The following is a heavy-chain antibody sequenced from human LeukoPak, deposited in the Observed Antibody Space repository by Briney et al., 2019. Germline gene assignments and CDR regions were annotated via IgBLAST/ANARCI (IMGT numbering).Heavy chain of an antibody. CDR2: ISSNSTYI. Sequence: GGSLRLSCAASGFTFSSYSMNWVRQAPGKGLEWVSSISSNSTYIYYADSVKGRFTISRDNAKNSLYLQMNSLRAEDTAVYYCARGRGYGEFDYWGQGTLVTVSS. V-gene: IGHV3-21*01. CDR1: GFTFSSYS. CDR3: ARGRGYGEFDY. J-gene: IGHJ4*02. D-gene: IGHD5-12*01.